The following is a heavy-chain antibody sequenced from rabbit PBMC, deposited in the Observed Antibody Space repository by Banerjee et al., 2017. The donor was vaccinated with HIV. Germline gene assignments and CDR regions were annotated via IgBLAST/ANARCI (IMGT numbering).Heavy chain of an antibody. CDR3: ARDVGGYDGDGVL. Sequence: QEQLEESGGGLVKPEGSLTLTCTASGFSFSTSQWICWVRQAPGKGLEWIGCIYTGDGSAYYARWVNGRFTISKTSSTTVTLQMHSLTAADTATYFCARDVGGYDGDGVLWGPGTLVTVS. CDR1: GFSFSTSQW. D-gene: IGHD4-2*01. CDR2: IYTGDGSA. V-gene: IGHV1S45*01. J-gene: IGHJ6*01.